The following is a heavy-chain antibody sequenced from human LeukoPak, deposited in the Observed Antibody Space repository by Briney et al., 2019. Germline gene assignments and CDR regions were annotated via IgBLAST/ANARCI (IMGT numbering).Heavy chain of an antibody. Sequence: SETLSLTCAVYGGSFSGYYWSWIRQPPGKGLEWIGEINHSGSTNYNPSLKSRVTISVDTSKNQFSLKLSSVTAAGTAVYYCARGFGWFDPWGQGTLVTVSS. D-gene: IGHD3-16*01. CDR1: GGSFSGYY. J-gene: IGHJ5*02. V-gene: IGHV4-34*01. CDR2: INHSGST. CDR3: ARGFGWFDP.